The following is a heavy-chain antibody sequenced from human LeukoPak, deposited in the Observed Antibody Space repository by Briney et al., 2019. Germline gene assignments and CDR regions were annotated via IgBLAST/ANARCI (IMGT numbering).Heavy chain of an antibody. Sequence: GGSLRLSCAASGLAFSAYKMHWARQAPRKGLVWVSRISTDGYTTDYADFVQGRFTASRDNTRNTWSLEMNSLRAEDTAVYYCVVGGSPGYWGQGTLVTVSS. CDR3: VVGGSPGY. J-gene: IGHJ4*02. V-gene: IGHV3-74*01. CDR2: ISTDGYTT. D-gene: IGHD2-15*01. CDR1: GLAFSAYK.